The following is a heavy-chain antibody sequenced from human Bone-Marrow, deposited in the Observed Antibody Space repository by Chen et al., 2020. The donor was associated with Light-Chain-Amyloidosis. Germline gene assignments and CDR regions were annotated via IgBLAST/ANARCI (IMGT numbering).Heavy chain of an antibody. J-gene: IGHJ4*02. CDR1: GFTFSSYA. CDR3: AKDLGGELGGFDY. V-gene: IGHV3-23*04. D-gene: IGHD7-27*01. Sequence: EVQLVESGGGLVQPGGSLRLSCAASGFTFSSYAMSWVRQAPGKGLEWVSAIRGSGGSTYYADSVKGRFTISRDNSKNTLYLQMNGLRAEDTAVYYCAKDLGGELGGFDYWVQGTLVTVSS. CDR2: IRGSGGST.